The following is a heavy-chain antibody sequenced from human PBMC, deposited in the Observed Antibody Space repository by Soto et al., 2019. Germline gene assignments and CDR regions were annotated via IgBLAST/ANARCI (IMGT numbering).Heavy chain of an antibody. CDR3: ARARLRAVYAFDI. CDR2: IYYSGST. D-gene: IGHD5-12*01. Sequence: QVQLQESDAGLVKASQTLSLTCTVSCGSVSSGAYYWTWIRQRPGKGLAWIGYIYYSGSTYYSPSLKSRLYISLDTSKNQFSLRLSSVTAADTAMYYCARARLRAVYAFDIWGQGTMVTVSS. V-gene: IGHV4-31*03. CDR1: CGSVSSGAYY. J-gene: IGHJ3*02.